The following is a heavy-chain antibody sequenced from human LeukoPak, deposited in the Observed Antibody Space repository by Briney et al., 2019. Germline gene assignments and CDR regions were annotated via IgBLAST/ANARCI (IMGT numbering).Heavy chain of an antibody. V-gene: IGHV4-30-4*08. CDR3: ARAEQLVRYFDY. CDR1: GGSTSSGDYY. D-gene: IGHD6-6*01. CDR2: IYYSGST. J-gene: IGHJ4*02. Sequence: PSQTLSLTCTVSGGSTSSGDYYWSWIRQPPGKGLEWIGYIYYSGSTYYNPSLKSRVTISVDTSKNQFSLKLSSVTAADTAVYYCARAEQLVRYFDYWGQGTLVTVSS.